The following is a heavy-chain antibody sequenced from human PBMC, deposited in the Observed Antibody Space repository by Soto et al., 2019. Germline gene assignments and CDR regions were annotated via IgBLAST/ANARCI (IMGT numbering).Heavy chain of an antibody. V-gene: IGHV3-21*01. CDR3: ARDSVAGPSYYYGMDV. J-gene: IGHJ6*02. D-gene: IGHD6-19*01. CDR2: ITGSSSYI. CDR1: GFTFSSYS. Sequence: PGGSLRLSCAASGFTFSSYSMNWVRQAPGKGLEWVSSITGSSSYIFYADSVKGRFTISRDNAKNSLYLQMNSLRAEDTAVYYCARDSVAGPSYYYGMDVWGQGTSVTVSS.